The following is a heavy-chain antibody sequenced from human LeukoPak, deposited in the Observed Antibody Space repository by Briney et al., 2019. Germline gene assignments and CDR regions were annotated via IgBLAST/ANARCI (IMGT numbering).Heavy chain of an antibody. CDR1: GYTFTSYG. Sequence: ASVKVSCKASGYTFTSYGITWVRQAPGQGLEWMGWISAFNANTNYAQKLRGRVTMTTDTSTSTAYMELRSLRSDDTAMYYCARHIVVVSNDAFDIWGQGTMVTVSS. CDR2: ISAFNANT. V-gene: IGHV1-18*01. J-gene: IGHJ3*02. D-gene: IGHD3-22*01. CDR3: ARHIVVVSNDAFDI.